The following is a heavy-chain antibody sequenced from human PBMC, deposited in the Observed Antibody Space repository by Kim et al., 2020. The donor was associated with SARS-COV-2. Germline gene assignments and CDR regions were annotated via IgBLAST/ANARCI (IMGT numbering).Heavy chain of an antibody. CDR2: KSGDT. V-gene: IGHV1-8*01. CDR3: VRGNWADY. J-gene: IGHJ4*02. D-gene: IGHD1-1*01. Sequence: KSGDTGYAQNFQGRVTMTSDTAIRTAYMELGSLTSEDTAVYYCVRGNWADYWGQGTVVTVSS.